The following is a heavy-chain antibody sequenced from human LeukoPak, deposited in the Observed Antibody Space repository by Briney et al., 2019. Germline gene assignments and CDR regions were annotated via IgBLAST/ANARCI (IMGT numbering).Heavy chain of an antibody. CDR1: GYSFTSYW. CDR3: ALYYEGISYFDY. D-gene: IGHD3-22*01. Sequence: GESLKISCKGSGYSFTSYWISWVRQMPGKGLEWMGRIDPSDSYTNYSTSFQGQVTISADKSISTAYLQWSSLKASDTAMYYCALYYEGISYFDYWGQGTLVTVSS. V-gene: IGHV5-10-1*04. J-gene: IGHJ4*02. CDR2: IDPSDSYT.